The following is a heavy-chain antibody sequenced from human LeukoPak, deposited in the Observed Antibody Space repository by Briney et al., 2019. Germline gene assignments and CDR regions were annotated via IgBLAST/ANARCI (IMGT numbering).Heavy chain of an antibody. Sequence: SETLSLTCAVYGGSFSGYYWSWIRQPPGKGLEWIGEINHSGSTNYNPSLKSRVTISVDTSKNQFSLKLSSVTAADTAVYYCARGLMGYYGSGHPWYFDYWGQGTLVTVSS. CDR2: INHSGST. D-gene: IGHD3-10*01. V-gene: IGHV4-34*01. CDR3: ARGLMGYYGSGHPWYFDY. J-gene: IGHJ4*02. CDR1: GGSFSGYY.